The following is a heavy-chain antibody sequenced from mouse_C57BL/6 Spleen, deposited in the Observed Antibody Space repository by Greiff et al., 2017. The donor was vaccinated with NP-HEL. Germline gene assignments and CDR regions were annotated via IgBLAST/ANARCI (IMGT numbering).Heavy chain of an antibody. J-gene: IGHJ2*01. CDR2: ISYDGSN. D-gene: IGHD2-1*01. CDR1: GYSITSGYY. CDR3: ARGNYVYYFDY. Sequence: EVQLQQSGPGLVKPSQSLSLTCSVTGYSITSGYYWNWIRQFPGNKLEWMGYISYDGSNNYNHSLKNRISITRDTSKNQFFLKLNSVTTEDTATYYCARGNYVYYFDYWGQGTTLTVSS. V-gene: IGHV3-6*01.